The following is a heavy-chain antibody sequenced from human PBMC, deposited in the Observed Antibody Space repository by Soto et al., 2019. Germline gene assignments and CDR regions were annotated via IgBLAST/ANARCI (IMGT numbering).Heavy chain of an antibody. CDR1: GGSVSGGSYY. CDR3: ARDLLGGVAGDYYYYGMDV. J-gene: IGHJ6*02. V-gene: IGHV4-61*01. D-gene: IGHD6-19*01. Sequence: PSETLSLTCTVSGGSVSGGSYYWSWIRQPPGKGLEWIGYIYYSGSTNYNPSLKSRVTISVDTSKNQFSLKLSSVTAADTAVYYCARDLLGGVAGDYYYYGMDVWGQGTTVTVSS. CDR2: IYYSGST.